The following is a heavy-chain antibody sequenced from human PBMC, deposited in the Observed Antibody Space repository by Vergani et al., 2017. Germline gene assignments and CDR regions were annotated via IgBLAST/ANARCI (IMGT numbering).Heavy chain of an antibody. V-gene: IGHV4-61*02. CDR3: ARDNKQLRQRAFDL. Sequence: QVQLQESGPGLVKPSQTLSLTCTVSGASINNDFYYWHWIRHPAGKGLEWIGRIYVGGITDYNSSLQSLVSMSVDTSQNQFSLTLTSVSAADTAVYYCARDNKQLRQRAFDLWGQGTMVTVS. D-gene: IGHD4-23*01. CDR1: GASINNDFYY. J-gene: IGHJ3*01. CDR2: IYVGGIT.